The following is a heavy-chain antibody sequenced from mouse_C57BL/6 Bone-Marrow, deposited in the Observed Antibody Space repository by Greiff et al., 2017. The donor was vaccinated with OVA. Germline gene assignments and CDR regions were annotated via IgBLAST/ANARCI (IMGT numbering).Heavy chain of an antibody. D-gene: IGHD2-12*01. CDR1: GYTFTDYE. CDR2: IDPETGGT. V-gene: IGHV1-15*01. J-gene: IGHJ2*01. Sequence: VKLMESGAELVRPGASVTLSCKASGYTFTDYEMHWVKQTPVHGLEWIGAIDPETGGTAYNQKFKGKAILTADKSSSTAYMELRSLTSEDSAVYYCTSTGYYKGYYFDYWGQGTTLTVSS. CDR3: TSTGYYKGYYFDY.